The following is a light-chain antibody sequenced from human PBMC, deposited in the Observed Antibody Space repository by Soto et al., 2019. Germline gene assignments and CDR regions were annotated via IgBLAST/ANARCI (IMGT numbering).Light chain of an antibody. J-gene: IGLJ2*01. V-gene: IGLV2-8*01. CDR2: EVS. CDR3: RSYAGSNNVV. CDR1: SSDVGGYNY. Sequence: QSVLTQPPSASGSPGQSVTISCTGTSSDVGGYNYVSWYQQHPGKAPKLMIYEVSKRPSGVPDRFSGSKSGNTASLTGSGLQAEDEADYYCRSYAGSNNVVFGGGAKLTVL.